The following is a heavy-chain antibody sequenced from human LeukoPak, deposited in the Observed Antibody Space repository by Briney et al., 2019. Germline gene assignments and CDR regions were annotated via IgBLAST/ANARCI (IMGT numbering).Heavy chain of an antibody. Sequence: SVKVSCKASGGTFSSYAISWVRQAPGQGLEWMGRIIPVLGIANYAQKFQGRVTITADKSTSTAYMELSSLRSEDTAVYYCARAAVAVPRGFDYWGQGTLVTVSS. CDR3: ARAAVAVPRGFDY. V-gene: IGHV1-69*04. CDR1: GGTFSSYA. J-gene: IGHJ4*02. D-gene: IGHD6-19*01. CDR2: IIPVLGIA.